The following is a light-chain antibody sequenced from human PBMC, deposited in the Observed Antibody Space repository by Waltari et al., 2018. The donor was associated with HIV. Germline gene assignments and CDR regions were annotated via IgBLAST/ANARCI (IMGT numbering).Light chain of an antibody. V-gene: IGLV2-14*03. J-gene: IGLJ2*01. Sequence: QSALTQPASVSGSPGQSIPISCTATSSDLEDYNFVSWYQQSPTNAPKLLIYDVNKRPSGVSSRFSGSRSGSRASLTISGLQTEDEADYYCSSFTGRSTVVFGGGTKVTV. CDR2: DVN. CDR3: SSFTGRSTVV. CDR1: SSDLEDYNF.